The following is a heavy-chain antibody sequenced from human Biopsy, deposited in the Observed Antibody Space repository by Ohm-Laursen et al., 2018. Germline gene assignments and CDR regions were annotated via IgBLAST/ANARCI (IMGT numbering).Heavy chain of an antibody. CDR3: ASRPNCGGDRSSGFDY. CDR1: GFTFNRSA. V-gene: IGHV1-58*02. Sequence: GASVKVSCKPSGFTFNRSAMQWVRQARGQRLEWIGWIVVGGGNTNYAQKFQERVTITRDMSTSTAYMELNSLRSEDTAVYYCASRPNCGGDRSSGFDYWGQGTLVTVSS. D-gene: IGHD2-21*02. CDR2: IVVGGGNT. J-gene: IGHJ4*02.